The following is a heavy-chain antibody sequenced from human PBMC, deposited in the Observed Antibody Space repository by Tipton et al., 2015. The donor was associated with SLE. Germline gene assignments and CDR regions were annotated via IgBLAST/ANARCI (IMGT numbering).Heavy chain of an antibody. CDR1: GVSISSGSYY. CDR3: ARTLDALDI. Sequence: GLVKPSETLSLTCTVSGVSISSGSYYWNWVRQPAGKGLEWIGRIYTTGGPYYNPSLESRVVMSMNKSKNQFSLKLTAVTAADTAVYYCARTLDALDIWGQGTMVTVSS. J-gene: IGHJ3*02. V-gene: IGHV4-61*02. CDR2: IYTTGGP.